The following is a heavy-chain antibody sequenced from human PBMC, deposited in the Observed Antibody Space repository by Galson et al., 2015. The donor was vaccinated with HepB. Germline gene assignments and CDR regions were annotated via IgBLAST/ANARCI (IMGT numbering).Heavy chain of an antibody. CDR3: ARDKSLRGYSPSGYYYAMDV. V-gene: IGHV1-69*13. CDR2: IIPILGTA. D-gene: IGHD5-18*01. CDR1: GGSFSSFA. Sequence: SVKVSCKASGGSFSSFAISWVRQAPGQGLEWTGGIIPILGTANYAQKFQGRVTISADESTSTAYVELSSLRSEDTAVYYCARDKSLRGYSPSGYYYAMDVWGQGTSVTVSS. J-gene: IGHJ6*02.